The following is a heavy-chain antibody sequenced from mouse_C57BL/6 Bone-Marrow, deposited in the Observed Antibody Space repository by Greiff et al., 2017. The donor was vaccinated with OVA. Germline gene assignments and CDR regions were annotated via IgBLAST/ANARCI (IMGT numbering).Heavy chain of an antibody. V-gene: IGHV1-55*01. J-gene: IGHJ4*01. D-gene: IGHD4-1*01. CDR3: ARRGDWAPYAMDY. CDR2: IYPGSGST. CDR1: GYTFTSYW. Sequence: QVQLQQPGAELVKPGASVKMSCKASGYTFTSYWITWVKQRPGQGLEWIGDIYPGSGSTNYNEKFKSKATLTVDTSSSTAYMQLSSLTSEDSAVDYCARRGDWAPYAMDYWGQGTSVTVSS.